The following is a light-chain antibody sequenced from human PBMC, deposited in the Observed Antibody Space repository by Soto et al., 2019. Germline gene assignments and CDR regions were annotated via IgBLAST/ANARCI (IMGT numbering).Light chain of an antibody. CDR2: DAS. V-gene: IGKV3-20*01. CDR1: QSVSNVY. Sequence: EIVLTQSPGTLSLSPGERATLSCRASQSVSNVYLAWYQQKPGQAPRLLIYDASNRATGIPDRFSGSVSGTDFTLTISILEPEYFAVYYCQQSDSSPRTFCQGTKLEIK. CDR3: QQSDSSPRT. J-gene: IGKJ2*01.